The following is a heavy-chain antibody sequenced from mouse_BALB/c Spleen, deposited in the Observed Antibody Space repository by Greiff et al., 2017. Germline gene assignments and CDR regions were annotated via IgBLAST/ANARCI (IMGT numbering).Heavy chain of an antibody. V-gene: IGHV1-54*01. CDR3: AREGLPEGDY. J-gene: IGHJ2*01. CDR2: INPGSGGT. D-gene: IGHD5-5*01. Sequence: QVQLQQSGAELVRPGTSVKVSCKASGYAFTNYLIEWVKQRPGQGLEWIGVINPGSGGTNYNEKFKGKATLTADKSSSTAYMQLSSLTSDDSAVYFCAREGLPEGDYWGQGTTLKVSS. CDR1: GYAFTNYL.